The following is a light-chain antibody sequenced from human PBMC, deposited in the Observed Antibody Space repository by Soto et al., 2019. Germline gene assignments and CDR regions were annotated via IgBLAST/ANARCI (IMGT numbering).Light chain of an antibody. CDR3: QQSYSTPSIT. CDR1: QNISNY. V-gene: IGKV1-39*01. CDR2: AAS. Sequence: DIQMTQSPSSLSASVGDRVTITCRASQNISNYLNWYQHRPGKVPNLLIYAASNLQSGVPSKFSASGSATDFALTISSLQPEDFATYYCQQSYSTPSITFGQGTRLEIK. J-gene: IGKJ5*01.